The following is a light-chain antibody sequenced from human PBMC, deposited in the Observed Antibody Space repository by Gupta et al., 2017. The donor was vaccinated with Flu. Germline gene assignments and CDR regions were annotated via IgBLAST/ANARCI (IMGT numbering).Light chain of an antibody. Sequence: GDKVTITCRASQGISNYLAWYQQKPGKVPKLLIYAASTLQSGVPARFSGSGSGTDFTLTISSLQPEDVAIYYCQKYNSAPRAFGPGTKVEIK. CDR3: QKYNSAPRA. CDR2: AAS. V-gene: IGKV1-27*01. CDR1: QGISNY. J-gene: IGKJ3*01.